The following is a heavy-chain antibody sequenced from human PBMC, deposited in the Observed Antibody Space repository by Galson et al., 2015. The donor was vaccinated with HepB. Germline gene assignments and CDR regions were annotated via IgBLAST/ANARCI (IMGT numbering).Heavy chain of an antibody. CDR3: AKERSQTTAFDS. J-gene: IGHJ4*02. CDR2: ISGSGGTT. D-gene: IGHD4-17*01. Sequence: SLRLSCEASGFTFSKFPMCWPRQAPGKGLEWVSIISGSGGTTNYADSVKGRFTISRDNSKNTLYLQMNSLRTDDTALYYCAKERSQTTAFDSWGQGTLVTVSS. V-gene: IGHV3-23*01. CDR1: GFTFSKFP.